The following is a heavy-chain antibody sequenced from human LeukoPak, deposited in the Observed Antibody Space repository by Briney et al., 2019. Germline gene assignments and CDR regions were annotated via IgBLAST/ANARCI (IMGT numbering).Heavy chain of an antibody. J-gene: IGHJ4*02. CDR1: GYTFTSYY. D-gene: IGHD2-2*01. CDR3: ARDHCSSTSCYAHGY. CDR2: INPSGGST. V-gene: IGHV1-46*01. Sequence: GASVKVSCKASGYTFTSYYMHWVRQAPGQGLEWMGIINPSGGSTSYAQKFQGRVTMTRDTSTSTVYMELSSLRSEDTAVYYCARDHCSSTSCYAHGYWGQGTLVTVSS.